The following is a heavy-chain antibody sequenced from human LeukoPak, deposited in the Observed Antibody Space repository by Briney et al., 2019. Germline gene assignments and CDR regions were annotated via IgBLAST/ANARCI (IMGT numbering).Heavy chain of an antibody. J-gene: IGHJ6*03. Sequence: KPSETLSLTCTVSGVSISSYYWSWIRQPPGKGLEWIGYIYYSGSTNYNPSLKSRVTISVDTSKNQFSLKLSSVTAADTAVYYCARGVNSSGWYVPPSYYYYYMDVWRKGPTVTISS. CDR1: GVSISSYY. D-gene: IGHD6-19*01. CDR3: ARGVNSSGWYVPPSYYYYYMDV. CDR2: IYYSGST. V-gene: IGHV4-59*01.